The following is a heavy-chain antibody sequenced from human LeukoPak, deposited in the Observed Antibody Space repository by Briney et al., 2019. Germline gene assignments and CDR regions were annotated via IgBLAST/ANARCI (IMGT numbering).Heavy chain of an antibody. CDR1: GASISSYY. V-gene: IGHV4-59*01. CDR3: ARHFDQYYDSSGYYQGVFDY. Sequence: ASETLSLTCSVSGASISSYYWSWIRQPPGKGLEWIGYIYSTGSTKYNPSFHSRVTISVDTSKSQFSLRLSSLTAADTAVYYCARHFDQYYDSSGYYQGVFDYWGQGTLVSVPS. D-gene: IGHD3-22*01. CDR2: IYSTGST. J-gene: IGHJ4*02.